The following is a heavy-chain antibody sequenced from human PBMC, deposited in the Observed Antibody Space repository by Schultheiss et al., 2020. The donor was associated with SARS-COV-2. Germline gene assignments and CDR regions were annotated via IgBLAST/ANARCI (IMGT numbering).Heavy chain of an antibody. CDR2: INHSGST. CDR1: GGSFSGYY. CDR3: ARHYSNFDY. V-gene: IGHV4-34*01. Sequence: SETLSLTCAVYGGSFSGYYWSWIRQPPGKGLEWIGEINHSGSTNYNPSLKSRITMSVDTSKNQFSLKLSSVTAADTAVYYCARHYSNFDYWGQGTLVTVSS. J-gene: IGHJ4*02. D-gene: IGHD4-11*01.